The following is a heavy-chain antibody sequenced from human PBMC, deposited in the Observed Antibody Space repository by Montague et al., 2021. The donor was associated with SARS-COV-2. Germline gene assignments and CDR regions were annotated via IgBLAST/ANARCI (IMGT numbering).Heavy chain of an antibody. Sequence: YLRLSCAASGFSFSFYAMSWVRQAPGKGLEWVSGIRGSGGSTYYADSVKGRFTISRDNSKNTLYLQMNSLRAGDTAVYYCARMDILTAYPDDYWGQGTLVTVSS. CDR3: ARMDILTAYPDDY. J-gene: IGHJ4*02. D-gene: IGHD3-9*01. CDR2: IRGSGGST. CDR1: GFSFSFYA. V-gene: IGHV3-23*01.